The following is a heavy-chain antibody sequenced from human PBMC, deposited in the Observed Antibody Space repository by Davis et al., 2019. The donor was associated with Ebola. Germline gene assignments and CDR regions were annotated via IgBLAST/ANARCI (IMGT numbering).Heavy chain of an antibody. CDR1: GFTFSDNY. V-gene: IGHV3-11*01. J-gene: IGHJ4*02. CDR3: VSLLH. Sequence: GESLKISCAASGFTFSDNYMTWIRQAPGKGLEWVAYISYSSATIYYADSVKGRFTISRDNAKNSLHLQMNSLRVEDTAMYYCVSLLHWGQGARVTVSS. CDR2: ISYSSATI.